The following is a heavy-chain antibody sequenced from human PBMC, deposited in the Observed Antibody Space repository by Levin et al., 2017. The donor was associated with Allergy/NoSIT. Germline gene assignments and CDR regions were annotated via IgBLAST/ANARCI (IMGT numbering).Heavy chain of an antibody. CDR1: GFTFSSHA. CDR3: AKVGYCVGGGCHRRSPFDY. J-gene: IGHJ4*02. V-gene: IGHV3-23*01. CDR2: ITDSDDYT. Sequence: PAGGSLRLSCAASGFTFSSHAMGWVRQAPGKGLEWVSGITDSDDYTSYADSVQGRFIISRDNSKNILYLHMNSLRAEDTAVYYCAKVGYCVGGGCHRRSPFDYWGRGALVTVSA. D-gene: IGHD2-15*01.